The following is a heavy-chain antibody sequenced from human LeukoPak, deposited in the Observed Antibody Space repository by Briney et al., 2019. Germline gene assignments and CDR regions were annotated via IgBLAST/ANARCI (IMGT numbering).Heavy chain of an antibody. Sequence: PSETLSLTCSVSGDSIRSSSSYWGWIRQPPGKGLEYIGNVFYSGSTYYNPSLKSRVTVSVDTSKNQFSLKLSSVTAADTAVYYCATEYSTTNAFDIWGQGTMVTVSS. CDR2: VFYSGST. CDR3: ATEYSTTNAFDI. V-gene: IGHV4-39*07. J-gene: IGHJ3*02. CDR1: GDSIRSSSSY. D-gene: IGHD6-6*01.